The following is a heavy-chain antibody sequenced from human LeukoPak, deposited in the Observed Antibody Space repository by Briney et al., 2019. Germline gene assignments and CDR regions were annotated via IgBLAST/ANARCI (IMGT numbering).Heavy chain of an antibody. J-gene: IGHJ4*02. CDR2: ISYDGSNK. V-gene: IGHV3-30*04. D-gene: IGHD3-16*01. CDR1: GFTFSSYA. CDR3: AKWQDSTYWGYFDY. Sequence: GGSLRLSCAASGFTFSSYAMHWVRQAPGKGLEWVAVISYDGSNKYYADSVKGRFTISRDNSKNTLYLQMNSLRAEDTALYYCAKWQDSTYWGYFDYWGQGTLVTVSS.